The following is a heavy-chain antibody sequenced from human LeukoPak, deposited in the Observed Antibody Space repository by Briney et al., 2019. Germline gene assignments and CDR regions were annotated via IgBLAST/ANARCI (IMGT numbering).Heavy chain of an antibody. D-gene: IGHD1-26*01. V-gene: IGHV3-30*04. CDR1: GFTFSSYA. CDR3: AKDSGTYYKAFAY. Sequence: GGSLRLSCAASGFTFSSYAMHWVRQAPGKGLEWVAVISYDGSNKYYADSVKGRFTISRDNSKNTLYLQMNSLRAEDTAVYSCAKDSGTYYKAFAYWGQGTLVTVSS. J-gene: IGHJ4*02. CDR2: ISYDGSNK.